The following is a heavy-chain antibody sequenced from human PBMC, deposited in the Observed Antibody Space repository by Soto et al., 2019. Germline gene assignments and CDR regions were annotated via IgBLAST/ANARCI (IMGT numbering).Heavy chain of an antibody. V-gene: IGHV1-46*03. CDR3: ARVESSGWYGFKYYFDY. J-gene: IGHJ4*02. Sequence: QVQLVQSGAEVKKPGASVKVSCKASGYTFTSYYMHWVRQAPGQGLEWMGIINPSGGSTSYAQKFQGRVTMTRDTSTSTVYMELSSLRSEDTAVYYCARVESSGWYGFKYYFDYWGQGTLVTVSS. CDR2: INPSGGST. D-gene: IGHD6-19*01. CDR1: GYTFTSYY.